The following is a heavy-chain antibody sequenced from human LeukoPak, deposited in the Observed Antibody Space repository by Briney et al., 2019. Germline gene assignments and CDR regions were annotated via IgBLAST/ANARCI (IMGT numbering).Heavy chain of an antibody. Sequence: ASVKVSCKASGYTFTGYYVHWVRQAPGQGLEWMGRINPNSGDTNYAQKFQGRVSMTRDTSISTAYMELSRLRSDDTAVYYCARDYCGGDCFPDYWGQGTLVTVSS. CDR3: ARDYCGGDCFPDY. CDR2: INPNSGDT. J-gene: IGHJ4*02. CDR1: GYTFTGYY. D-gene: IGHD2-21*02. V-gene: IGHV1-2*06.